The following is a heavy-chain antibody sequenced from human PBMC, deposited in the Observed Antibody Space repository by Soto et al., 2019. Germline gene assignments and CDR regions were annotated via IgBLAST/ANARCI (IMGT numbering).Heavy chain of an antibody. CDR1: GGSIISGDYY. CDR2: IYYSGST. J-gene: IGHJ6*02. CDR3: ARGRDGMDV. Sequence: SETLSLTCTVSGGSIISGDYYFIWIRQPPGKGLEWIGYIYYSGSTYYNPSLKSRVTISVDTSKNQSSLKLSSVTAADTAVYYCARGRDGMDVWGQGTTVTVSS. V-gene: IGHV4-30-4*01.